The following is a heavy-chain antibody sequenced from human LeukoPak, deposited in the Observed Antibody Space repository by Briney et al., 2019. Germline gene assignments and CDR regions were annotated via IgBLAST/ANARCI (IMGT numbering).Heavy chain of an antibody. J-gene: IGHJ4*02. CDR2: IRYDGSNK. Sequence: PGGSLRLSCGASGFTFTSYGIHWVRQAPGKGLEGVAFIRYDGSNKYYADSVKGRFTISRDNSKNTLYLQMNSLRAEDTAVYYCAKDISGSWSIDYWGQGTLVTVSS. D-gene: IGHD6-13*01. CDR3: AKDISGSWSIDY. V-gene: IGHV3-30*02. CDR1: GFTFTSYG.